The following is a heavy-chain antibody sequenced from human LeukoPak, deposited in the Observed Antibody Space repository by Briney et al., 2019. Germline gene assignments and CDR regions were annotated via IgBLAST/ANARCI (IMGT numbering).Heavy chain of an antibody. CDR1: GYTFTSYG. CDR3: AREAELPTVPYGMDV. D-gene: IGHD1-26*01. J-gene: IGHJ6*02. Sequence: VASVKVSCKASGYTFTSYGISWVRQAPGQGLEWMGWISAYNGNTNYAQKLQGRVTMTTDTSTSTAYMELRSLRSDDTAVYYCAREAELPTVPYGMDVWGQGTTVTVSS. V-gene: IGHV1-18*01. CDR2: ISAYNGNT.